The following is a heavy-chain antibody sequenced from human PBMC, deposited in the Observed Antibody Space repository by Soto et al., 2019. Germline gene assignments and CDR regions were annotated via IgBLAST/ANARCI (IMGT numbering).Heavy chain of an antibody. CDR1: GFSLSTTGVG. Sequence: QITLKESGPTLVKPTQALALTCTFSGFSLSTTGVGVGWIRQPPGKALEWLVFIYWDDDKRYSPSLKSRLTITKDTSTHQLVLTMTNIDPVDTPIYYGAHRGKCHTGWVGGYFNCWGQGTLVTVSS. V-gene: IGHV2-5*02. CDR3: AHRGKCHTGWVGGYFNC. CDR2: IYWDDDK. J-gene: IGHJ4*02. D-gene: IGHD6-19*01.